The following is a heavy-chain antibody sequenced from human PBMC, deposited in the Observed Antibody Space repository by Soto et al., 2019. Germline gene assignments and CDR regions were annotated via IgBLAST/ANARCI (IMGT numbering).Heavy chain of an antibody. D-gene: IGHD3-9*01. CDR2: ISYDGSNK. CDR3: AREGPQYFDWLLGY. J-gene: IGHJ4*02. V-gene: IGHV3-30-3*01. CDR1: GFTFSSYA. Sequence: GGSLRLSCAASGFTFSSYAMHWVRQAPGKGLEWVAVISYDGSNKYYADSVKGRFTISRDNSKNTLYLQMNSLRAEDTAVYYCAREGPQYFDWLLGYWGQGTLVTVSS.